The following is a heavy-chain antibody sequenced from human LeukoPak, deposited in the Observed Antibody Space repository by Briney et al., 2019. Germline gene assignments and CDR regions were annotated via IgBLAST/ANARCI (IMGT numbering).Heavy chain of an antibody. CDR3: ARVGSSRPFDN. V-gene: IGHV3-7*04. J-gene: IGHJ4*02. CDR2: IKEGGTES. Sequence: PGGSLRLSCAASGFTFSSYWMTWVRQAPGKGLEWVANIKEGGTESFYVDSVKGRFTISRDNAKSSLFLQMNSLTDEDTAVYYCARVGSSRPFDNWGQGALVTVSS. D-gene: IGHD2-2*01. CDR1: GFTFSSYW.